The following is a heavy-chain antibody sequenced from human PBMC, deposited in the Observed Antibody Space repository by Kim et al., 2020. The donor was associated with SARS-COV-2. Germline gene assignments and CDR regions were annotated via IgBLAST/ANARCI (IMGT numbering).Heavy chain of an antibody. V-gene: IGHV3-74*03. Sequence: GGSLRLSCAASGFSISTYWMHWVRQVPGKGLLWLTRIKGDGGGATYADPVKGRFTVFRDNAKNMVYLQIDSLRDEDTGLYYCARDFHIAAVDYWGQGTLVSVSS. J-gene: IGHJ4*02. D-gene: IGHD6-13*01. CDR3: ARDFHIAAVDY. CDR2: IKGDGGGA. CDR1: GFSISTYW.